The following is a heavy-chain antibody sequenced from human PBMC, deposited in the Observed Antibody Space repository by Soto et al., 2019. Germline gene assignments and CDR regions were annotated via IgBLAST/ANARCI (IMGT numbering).Heavy chain of an antibody. Sequence: PGGSLRPSCAASGFTCSSYDMSWVRQAPGKGLEWVSTILVGGSTHYPDSVKGRFTISRDNSKNTVFLQMNSLTAGDTAVYYCAKATATGGGAFDIRGQGTMVTVPS. D-gene: IGHD2-8*02. J-gene: IGHJ3*02. CDR2: ILVGGST. CDR1: GFTCSSYD. CDR3: AKATATGGGAFDI. V-gene: IGHV3-23*01.